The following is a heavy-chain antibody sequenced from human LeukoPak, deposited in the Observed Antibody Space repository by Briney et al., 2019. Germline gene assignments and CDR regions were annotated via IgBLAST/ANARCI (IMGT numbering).Heavy chain of an antibody. J-gene: IGHJ4*02. D-gene: IGHD1-26*01. CDR2: IKEDGSEK. CDR1: GFTFSRYW. Sequence: GSLRLSCAASGFTFSRYWMSWVRQAPGKGLEWVAEIKEDGSEKYYVDSVKGRFTFSRDNAKNSLYLQMNSLRAEDTAVYYCASWDLRWGRGTLVTVSS. CDR3: ASWDLR. V-gene: IGHV3-7*01.